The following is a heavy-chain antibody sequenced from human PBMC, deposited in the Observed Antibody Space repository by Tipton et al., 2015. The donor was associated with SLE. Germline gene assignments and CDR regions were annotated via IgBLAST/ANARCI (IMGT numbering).Heavy chain of an antibody. V-gene: IGHV4-31*03. CDR2: IYYTGTT. D-gene: IGHD3-10*01. Sequence: TLSLTCTVSGDSIGSGNYYWSWIRHHPGKGLEWIGYIYYTGTTYYSPSLKSRVIISVDTSKNQLSLRLSSVTAADTAVYYCARDRTVRGPGWFDPWGQGTLVTVSS. J-gene: IGHJ5*02. CDR3: ARDRTVRGPGWFDP. CDR1: GDSIGSGNYY.